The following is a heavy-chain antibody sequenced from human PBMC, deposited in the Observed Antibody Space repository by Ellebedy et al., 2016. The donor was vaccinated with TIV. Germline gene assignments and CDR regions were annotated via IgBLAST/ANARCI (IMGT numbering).Heavy chain of an antibody. V-gene: IGHV1-46*04. CDR2: INPSGGST. CDR1: GYTFTSYY. Sequence: AASVKVSCKASGYTFTSYYMHWVRQAPGQGREWMGIINPSGGSTTYAQKLQGRVTMTRDTSTSTVYMELSSLRSEDTAVYYCARARSSGWLHTPDYWGQGTLVTVSS. J-gene: IGHJ4*02. D-gene: IGHD6-19*01. CDR3: ARARSSGWLHTPDY.